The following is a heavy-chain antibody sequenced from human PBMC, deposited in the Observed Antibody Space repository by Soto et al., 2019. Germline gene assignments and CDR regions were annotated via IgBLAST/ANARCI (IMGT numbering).Heavy chain of an antibody. CDR1: GGSFSGYY. CDR3: ARGSIVVVPAAIRGGPFAY. V-gene: IGHV4-34*01. D-gene: IGHD2-2*02. J-gene: IGHJ4*02. CDR2: INHSGST. Sequence: SETLSLTCAVYGGSFSGYYWSWIRQPPGKGLEWIGEINHSGSTNYNPSLKSRVTISVDTSKNQFSLKLSSVTAADTAVYYCARGSIVVVPAAIRGGPFAYWGQGTLVT.